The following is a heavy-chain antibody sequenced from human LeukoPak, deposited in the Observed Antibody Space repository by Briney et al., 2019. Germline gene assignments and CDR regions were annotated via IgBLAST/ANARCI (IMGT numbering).Heavy chain of an antibody. D-gene: IGHD5-18*01. CDR3: ARLCEYSYGSDAFDM. Sequence: GGSLRLSCAASGFTFSSYEMNWVRHAPGKGLVWVSRINSDGSSTSYADSVKGRFTISRDNAKNTLYLQMNSLRDEDTAVYYCARLCEYSYGSDAFDMWGQGTMVTVSS. V-gene: IGHV3-74*01. CDR1: GFTFSSYE. J-gene: IGHJ3*02. CDR2: INSDGSST.